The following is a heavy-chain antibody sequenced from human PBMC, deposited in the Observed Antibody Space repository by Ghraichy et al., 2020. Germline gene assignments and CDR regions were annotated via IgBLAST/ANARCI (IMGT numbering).Heavy chain of an antibody. V-gene: IGHV4-59*13. D-gene: IGHD3-10*01. CDR2: IHHTGGS. CDR3: AKGWYGDFLV. J-gene: IGHJ1*01. CDR1: GASMTDYY. Sequence: SETLSLTCTVSGASMTDYYWTWIRQPPGKGLEWIGFIHHTGGSKYNPSLEGRVAISLDTSRGQFSLRVSSVTAADTAVYYCAKGWYGDFLVWGQGTLVNDSS.